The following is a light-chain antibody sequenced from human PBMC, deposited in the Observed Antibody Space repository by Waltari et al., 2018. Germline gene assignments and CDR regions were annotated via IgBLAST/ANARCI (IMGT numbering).Light chain of an antibody. CDR3: QVWHAAIDPGL. J-gene: IGLJ1*01. CDR2: YDS. Sequence: SYVLTQPPSVSVAPGETARITWGGDHIGSYSGHWYQQKPGQAPVLVIFYDSDRPSGIPERFSGSNSGNTATLTISRVEAGDEANYYCQVWHAAIDPGLFGTGTEVTV. V-gene: IGLV3-21*04. CDR1: HIGSYS.